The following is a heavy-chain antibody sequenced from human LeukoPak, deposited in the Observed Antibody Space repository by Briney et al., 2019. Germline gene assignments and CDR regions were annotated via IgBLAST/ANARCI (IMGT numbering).Heavy chain of an antibody. D-gene: IGHD6-25*01. J-gene: IGHJ4*02. CDR1: GYSFTSRW. Sequence: GESLKISCKGSGYSFTSRWIGWVRQMPGKGLEWMAIVYPGDSDTRYSPSFEGQVTISADKSISTAYLQWSSLKASDTAMYYCARLEFVAGRYSSDSWYYFDYWGQGTLVTVSS. V-gene: IGHV5-51*01. CDR3: ARLEFVAGRYSSDSWYYFDY. CDR2: VYPGDSDT.